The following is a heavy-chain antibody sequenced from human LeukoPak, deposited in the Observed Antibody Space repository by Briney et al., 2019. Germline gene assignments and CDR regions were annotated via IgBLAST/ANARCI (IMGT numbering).Heavy chain of an antibody. D-gene: IGHD3-22*01. V-gene: IGHV1-69*06. CDR2: IIPIFGTA. CDR1: GGTFSSYA. CDR3: ARKVPNDSSGYYYRGQFDP. Sequence: SVKVSCKASGGTFSSYAISWVRQTPGQGLEWMGGIIPIFGTANYAQKFQGRVTITADKSTSTAYMELSSLRSEDTAVYYCARKVPNDSSGYYYRGQFDPWGQGTLVTVSS. J-gene: IGHJ5*02.